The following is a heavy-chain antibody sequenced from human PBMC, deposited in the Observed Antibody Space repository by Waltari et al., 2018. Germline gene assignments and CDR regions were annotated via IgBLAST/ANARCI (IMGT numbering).Heavy chain of an antibody. CDR2: IYHSGST. V-gene: IGHV4-38-2*01. CDR1: GYSISSGYY. CDR3: ARIAAVAGPYYFDY. D-gene: IGHD6-19*01. Sequence: QVQLQESGPGLVKPSETLSLTCAVPGYSISSGYYWRWIRQPPGKGLEWIGSIYHSGSTYYNPSLKSRVTISVDTSKNQFSLKLSSVTAADTAVYYCARIAAVAGPYYFDYWGQGTLVTVSS. J-gene: IGHJ4*02.